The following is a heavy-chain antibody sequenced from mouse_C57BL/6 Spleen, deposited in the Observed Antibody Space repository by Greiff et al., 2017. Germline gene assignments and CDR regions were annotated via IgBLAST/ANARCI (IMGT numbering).Heavy chain of an antibody. Sequence: QVQLQQSGPELVKPGASVKISCKASGYAFSSSWMNWVKQRPGKGLEWIGRIYPGDGDTNYNGKFKGKATLTADKSSSTAYMQLSSLTSEDSAVYDGAREDYCSGSDWYFEDWGTGATVTVAA. CDR2: IYPGDGDT. CDR3: AREDYCSGSDWYFED. V-gene: IGHV1-82*01. D-gene: IGHD1-1*01. J-gene: IGHJ1*03. CDR1: GYAFSSSW.